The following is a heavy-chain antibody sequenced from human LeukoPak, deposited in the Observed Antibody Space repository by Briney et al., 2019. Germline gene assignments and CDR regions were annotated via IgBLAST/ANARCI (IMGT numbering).Heavy chain of an antibody. CDR3: ARVFDPSPI. J-gene: IGHJ3*02. CDR1: GFTFSSYS. CDR2: ISSSSSTI. Sequence: GGSLRLSCAASGFTFSSYSINWVRQAPGKGLEWVSYISSSSSTIYYADSVKGRFTISRDNAKNSLYPQMNSLRAEDTAVYYCARVFDPSPIWGQGTMVTVSS. V-gene: IGHV3-48*04.